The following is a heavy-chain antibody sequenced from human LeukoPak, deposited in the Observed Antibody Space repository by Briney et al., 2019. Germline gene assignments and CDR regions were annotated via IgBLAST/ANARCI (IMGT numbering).Heavy chain of an antibody. CDR3: ARDCTFGAVVVFHF. J-gene: IGHJ4*02. CDR1: GYNFNTFS. Sequence: ASVKVSCKASGYNFNTFSIAWVRQAPRQGPEWMGWINANNGKTHYAQKFHGRVTMTTDTSTNTAYLELRGLESDDTAMYYCARDCTFGAVVVFHFWGQGTLVTGSS. D-gene: IGHD3-10*01. V-gene: IGHV1-18*01. CDR2: INANNGKT.